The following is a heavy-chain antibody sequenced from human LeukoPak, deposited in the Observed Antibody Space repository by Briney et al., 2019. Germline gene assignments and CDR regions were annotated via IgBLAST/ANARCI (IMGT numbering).Heavy chain of an antibody. D-gene: IGHD6-19*01. J-gene: IGHJ4*02. V-gene: IGHV1-69*04. CDR1: GGTFSSYA. CDR2: IIPIFGIA. CDR3: ARGESEGGWYVGSHFDY. Sequence: SVKVSCKASGGTFSSYAISWVRQAPGEGLEWMGRIIPIFGIANYAQKFQGRVTITADKSTSTAYMELSSLRSEDTAVYYCARGESEGGWYVGSHFDYWGQGTLVTVSS.